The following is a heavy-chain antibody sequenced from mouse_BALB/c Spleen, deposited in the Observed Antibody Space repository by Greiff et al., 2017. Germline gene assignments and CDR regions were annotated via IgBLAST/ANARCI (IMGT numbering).Heavy chain of an antibody. CDR2: IDPETGGT. CDR3: TKEGRDY. Sequence: QVQRQQSGAELVRPGASVTLSCKASGYTFTDYEMHWVKQTPVHGLEWIGAIDPETGGTAYNQKFKGKATLTADKSSSTAYMELRSLTSEDSAVYYCTKEGRDYGGQGTLVTVSA. V-gene: IGHV1-15*01. CDR1: GYTFTDYE. J-gene: IGHJ3*01.